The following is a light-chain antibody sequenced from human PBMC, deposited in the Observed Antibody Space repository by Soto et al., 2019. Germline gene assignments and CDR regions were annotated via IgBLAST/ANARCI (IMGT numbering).Light chain of an antibody. J-gene: IGLJ2*01. CDR3: SSYAGSSSVF. CDR2: DVS. V-gene: IGLV2-8*01. Sequence: QSALTQPPSASGSPGQSVTISCTGTSSDVGGYNYVSWYQQHPGKVPKLVIYDVSKRPSGVPDRFSGSKSGNTASLTVSGLQAEDEADYYCSSYAGSSSVFFGGGTKVTV. CDR1: SSDVGGYNY.